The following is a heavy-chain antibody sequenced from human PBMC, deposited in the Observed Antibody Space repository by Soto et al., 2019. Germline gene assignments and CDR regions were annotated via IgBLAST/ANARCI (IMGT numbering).Heavy chain of an antibody. J-gene: IGHJ6*02. CDR2: ISAYNGNT. D-gene: IGHD6-13*01. Sequence: QVQLVQSGAEVKKPGASVKVSCKASGYTFTSYGISWVRQAPGQGLEWMGWISAYNGNTNYAQKLQGTATMTTDTSTSTAYMELRSLRSDATAVYFCVSFSIAATDPYGMDVWGQGTNVTVSS. CDR1: GYTFTSYG. V-gene: IGHV1-18*01. CDR3: VSFSIAATDPYGMDV.